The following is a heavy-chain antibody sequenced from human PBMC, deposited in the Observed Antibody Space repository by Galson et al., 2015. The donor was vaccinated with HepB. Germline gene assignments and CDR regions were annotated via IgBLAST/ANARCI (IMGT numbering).Heavy chain of an antibody. CDR3: ARGSSCADN. Sequence: SVKVSCKASGYTFTSYVITWVRQAPGQGLEWMGRISTSNGDTKYAQKLQGRVTMTTDTSTSTAYLDLRSLQSDDTAVYYCARGSSCADNWGQGSLVTVSS. V-gene: IGHV1-18*01. CDR1: GYTFTSYV. D-gene: IGHD2-15*01. CDR2: ISTSNGDT. J-gene: IGHJ4*02.